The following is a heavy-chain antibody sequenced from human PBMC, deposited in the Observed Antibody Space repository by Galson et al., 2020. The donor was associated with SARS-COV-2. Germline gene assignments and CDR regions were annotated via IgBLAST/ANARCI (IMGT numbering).Heavy chain of an antibody. J-gene: IGHJ6*03. CDR3: VRGAEGRRIIVVVPYYYTYMDV. D-gene: IGHD2-2*01. CDR1: GGSFKNYY. CDR2: INHRGST. V-gene: IGHV4-34*01. Sequence: SETLSLTCAVYGGSFKNYYWTWIRQSPGKGLQWIGAINHRGSTNYDPSLQGRVALSVDTSKNQFSLRLSSVTAADTAVYYCVRGAEGRRIIVVVPYYYTYMDVWGGGTAVTVSS.